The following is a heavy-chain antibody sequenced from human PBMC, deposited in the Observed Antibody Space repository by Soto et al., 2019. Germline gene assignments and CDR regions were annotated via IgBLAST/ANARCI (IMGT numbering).Heavy chain of an antibody. J-gene: IGHJ5*02. D-gene: IGHD2-15*01. Sequence: ASVKVSCKASGYTFTSYGISWVRQAPGQGLEWMGWISAYNGNTNYAQKLQGRVTMTTDTSTSTAYMELRSLRSDDTAVYYCTRDLNALYCSGGSCYSSWFDPWGQGTLVTVSS. CDR2: ISAYNGNT. CDR1: GYTFTSYG. V-gene: IGHV1-18*01. CDR3: TRDLNALYCSGGSCYSSWFDP.